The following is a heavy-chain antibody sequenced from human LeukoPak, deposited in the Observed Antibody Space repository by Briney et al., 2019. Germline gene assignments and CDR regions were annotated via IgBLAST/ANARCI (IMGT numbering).Heavy chain of an antibody. Sequence: PSETLSLTCTVSGGSISSYYWSWVRQAPGKGLEWVSGVSGSGDRTYYGDSVKGRFTISRDNSKNTLYLQMNSLRAEDTAVYYCTKDPNIAVAGNVYFAYWGQGSLVTVSS. CDR1: GGSISSYY. D-gene: IGHD6-19*01. V-gene: IGHV3-23*01. CDR3: TKDPNIAVAGNVYFAY. CDR2: VSGSGDRT. J-gene: IGHJ4*02.